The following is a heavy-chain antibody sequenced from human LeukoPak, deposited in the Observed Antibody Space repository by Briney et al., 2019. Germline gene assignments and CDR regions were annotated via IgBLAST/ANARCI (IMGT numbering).Heavy chain of an antibody. Sequence: GGSLRLSCAASGFTFSSCAMTWVRQAPGKGLEWVSSISGSGGSTIYADSVKGRFTISRDNSKNTLSLQMNSLRVEDTAVYYCAKDRYGEYFLDYWGQGDLVTVSS. CDR3: AKDRYGEYFLDY. CDR2: ISGSGGST. V-gene: IGHV3-23*01. J-gene: IGHJ4*02. CDR1: GFTFSSCA. D-gene: IGHD3-10*01.